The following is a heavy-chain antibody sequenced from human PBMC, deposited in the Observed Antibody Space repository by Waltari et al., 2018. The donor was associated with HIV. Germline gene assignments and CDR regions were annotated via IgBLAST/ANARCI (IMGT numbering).Heavy chain of an antibody. D-gene: IGHD1-1*01. V-gene: IGHV1-18*01. CDR3: AGDEVPTTETTRPSNWSDP. Sequence: QLVPSGAEVKKPGASVTVSCKASGYSFTSYGTSWVRKAPGQGLEWLGWISAYNGNTNYAQKLQGRVTMTTDISTSTAYMEMRSLRSDDTAVYYCAGDEVPTTETTRPSNWSDPWGQGTLVTVSS. CDR1: GYSFTSYG. J-gene: IGHJ5*02. CDR2: ISAYNGNT.